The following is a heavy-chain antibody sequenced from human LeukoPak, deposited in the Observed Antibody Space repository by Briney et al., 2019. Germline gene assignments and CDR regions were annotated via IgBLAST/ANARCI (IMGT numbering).Heavy chain of an antibody. D-gene: IGHD3-10*01. CDR2: INGDGSVK. CDR1: GFTFSKYW. Sequence: GGSLRLSCAASGFTFSKYWMSWVRQAPGKGLEWVANINGDGSVKYYVDSVKGRFTISRDNARNSLYLQMNSLRAEDTALYYCARDSGYHNYGSAWGQGTLVTVSS. V-gene: IGHV3-7*01. CDR3: ARDSGYHNYGSA. J-gene: IGHJ5*02.